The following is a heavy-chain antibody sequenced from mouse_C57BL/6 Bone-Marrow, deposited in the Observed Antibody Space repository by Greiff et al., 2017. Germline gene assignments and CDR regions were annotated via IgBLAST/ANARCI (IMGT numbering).Heavy chain of an antibody. CDR2: ISNLAYSI. Sequence: EVMLVESGGGLVQPGGSLKLSCAASGFTFSDYGMAWVRQAPRKGPEWVAFISNLAYSIYYADTVTGRFTISRENAKNTLYLEMSSLRSEDTAMYYCARHGCYRGWYFDVWGTGTTVTVSS. D-gene: IGHD2-3*01. CDR1: GFTFSDYG. CDR3: ARHGCYRGWYFDV. J-gene: IGHJ1*03. V-gene: IGHV5-15*04.